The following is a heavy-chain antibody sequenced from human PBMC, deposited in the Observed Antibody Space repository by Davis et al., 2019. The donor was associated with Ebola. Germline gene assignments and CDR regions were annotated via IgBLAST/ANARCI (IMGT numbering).Heavy chain of an antibody. J-gene: IGHJ4*02. CDR3: VREGYDILTGYRTREFDY. CDR2: ISPGSRYT. V-gene: IGHV3-11*06. CDR1: GFTFSDYY. D-gene: IGHD3-9*01. Sequence: PGGSLRLSCAASGFTFSDYYMTWIRQAPGKGLDWVSYISPGSRYTNYADSLKGRFTISRDNAKNSLYLQMNSLRAEDTAVYYCVREGYDILTGYRTREFDYWGQGTLVTVSS.